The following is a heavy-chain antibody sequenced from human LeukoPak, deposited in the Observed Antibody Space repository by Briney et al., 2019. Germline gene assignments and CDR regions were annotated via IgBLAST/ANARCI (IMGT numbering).Heavy chain of an antibody. CDR1: GFTFSDYY. J-gene: IGHJ4*02. CDR2: ISGSGGST. CDR3: AKIGDYDFWSGYYTGYFDY. Sequence: GGSLRLSCAASGFTFSDYYMGWIRQAPGKGLEWVSAISGSGGSTYYADSVKGRFTISRDNSKNTLYLQMNSLRAEDTAVYYCAKIGDYDFWSGYYTGYFDYWGQGTLVTVSS. D-gene: IGHD3-3*01. V-gene: IGHV3-23*01.